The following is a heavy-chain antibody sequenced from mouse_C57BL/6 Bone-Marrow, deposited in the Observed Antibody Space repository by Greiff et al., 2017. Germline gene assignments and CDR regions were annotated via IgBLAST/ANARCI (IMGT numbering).Heavy chain of an antibody. D-gene: IGHD1-1*01. CDR2: ISSGSSTI. CDR3: ARLLRYWYFDV. Sequence: DVKLVESGGGLVKPGGSLKLSCAASGFTFSDYGMHWVRQAPEKGLEWVAYISSGSSTIYYADTVKGRFTISRDNAKNTLFLQMTSLRSEDTAMYYCARLLRYWYFDVWGTGTTVTVSS. CDR1: GFTFSDYG. V-gene: IGHV5-17*01. J-gene: IGHJ1*03.